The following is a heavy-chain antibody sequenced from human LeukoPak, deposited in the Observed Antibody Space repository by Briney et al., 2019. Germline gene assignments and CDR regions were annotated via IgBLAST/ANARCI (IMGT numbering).Heavy chain of an antibody. CDR2: ISGSGGST. Sequence: GGSLRLSCAASGFTFSSYAMSWVRQAPGNGLEWVSSISGSGGSTYHADSVKGRFTISRDSSKNSLYLQMNSLRVEDTVVYYCAKDLLEIWPHVVDYWGQGTLVTVSS. CDR1: GFTFSSYA. D-gene: IGHD5-24*01. CDR3: AKDLLEIWPHVVDY. V-gene: IGHV3-23*01. J-gene: IGHJ4*02.